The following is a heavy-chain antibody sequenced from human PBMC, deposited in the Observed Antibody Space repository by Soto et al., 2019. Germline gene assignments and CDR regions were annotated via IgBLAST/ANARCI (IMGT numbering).Heavy chain of an antibody. CDR2: IYYSGST. CDR3: ARDKALAAAAGQPYYYYGMDV. J-gene: IGHJ6*02. V-gene: IGHV4-59*01. Sequence: WIIQTQRKGMEWIGYIYYSGSTNYNPSLKSRVTISVDTSKNQFSLKLSSVTAADTAVYYCARDKALAAAAGQPYYYYGMDVCGQATMLTV. D-gene: IGHD6-13*01.